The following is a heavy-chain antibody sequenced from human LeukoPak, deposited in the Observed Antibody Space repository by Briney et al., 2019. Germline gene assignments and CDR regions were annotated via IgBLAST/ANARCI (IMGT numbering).Heavy chain of an antibody. D-gene: IGHD2-8*01. V-gene: IGHV4-30-4*01. CDR2: IYYSGST. CDR3: ARQGGIVLMVYAHSRFDP. Sequence: SETLSLTCTVSGGSISSGDYYWSWIRQPPGKGLEWIGYIYYSGSTYYNPSLKSRVTISVDTSKNQFSLKLSSVTAADTAVYYCARQGGIVLMVYAHSRFDPWGQGTLVTVSS. J-gene: IGHJ5*02. CDR1: GGSISSGDYY.